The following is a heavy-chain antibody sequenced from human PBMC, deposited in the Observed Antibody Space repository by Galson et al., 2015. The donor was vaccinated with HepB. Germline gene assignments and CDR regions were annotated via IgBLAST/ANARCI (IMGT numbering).Heavy chain of an antibody. V-gene: IGHV3-33*01. J-gene: IGHJ4*02. D-gene: IGHD1-26*01. CDR3: ARDGGGELTRLFDY. Sequence: SLRLSCAASGFTFSSYGMHWVRQAPGKGLEWVAVIWYDGSNKYYADSVKGRFTISRDNSKNTLYLQMNSLRAEDTAVYYCARDGGGELTRLFDYWGQGTLVTVSS. CDR2: IWYDGSNK. CDR1: GFTFSSYG.